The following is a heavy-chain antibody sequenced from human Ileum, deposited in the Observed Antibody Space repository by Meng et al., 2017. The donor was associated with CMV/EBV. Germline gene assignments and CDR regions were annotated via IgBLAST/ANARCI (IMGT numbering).Heavy chain of an antibody. CDR2: IIPIFGTA. CDR3: ARDSGDVTTGAH. D-gene: IGHD4-17*01. V-gene: IGHV1-69*05. CDR1: GGTFSSYA. Sequence: SVKVSCKASGGTFSSYAISWVRQAPGQGLEWMGGIIPIFGTANYAQKFQGRVTITTDESTSTAYMELSSLRSDDTAVYYCARDSGDVTTGAHWGQGTLVTVSS. J-gene: IGHJ4*02.